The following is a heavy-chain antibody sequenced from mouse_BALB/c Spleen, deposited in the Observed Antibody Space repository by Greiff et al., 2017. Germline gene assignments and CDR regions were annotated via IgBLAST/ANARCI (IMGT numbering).Heavy chain of an antibody. CDR1: GFNIKDTY. Sequence: VQLQQSGAELVKLGASVKLSCTASGFNIKDTYMHWVKQRPEQGLEWIGRIDPANGNTKYDPKFQGKATITADTSSNTAYLQLSSLTSEDTAVYYCALAYYRYDGYAMDYWGQGTSVTVSS. J-gene: IGHJ4*01. D-gene: IGHD2-14*01. V-gene: IGHV14-3*02. CDR3: ALAYYRYDGYAMDY. CDR2: IDPANGNT.